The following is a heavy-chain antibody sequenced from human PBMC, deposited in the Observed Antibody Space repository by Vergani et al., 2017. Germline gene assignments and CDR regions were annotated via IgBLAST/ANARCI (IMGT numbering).Heavy chain of an antibody. V-gene: IGHV2-5*01. CDR1: GFSLTTGGEG. Sequence: QITLRESGPTLVKPTQTLTLTCTFSGFSLTTGGEGVGWIRQPPGRALEWLAFVYWNDDERYSPSLKSRVTITKDTSKNEVILTMATMDPVDTATYYCARIRRRGRSGYDIFDFWGQGILVTVAS. J-gene: IGHJ4*02. D-gene: IGHD5-12*01. CDR3: ARIRRRGRSGYDIFDF. CDR2: VYWNDDE.